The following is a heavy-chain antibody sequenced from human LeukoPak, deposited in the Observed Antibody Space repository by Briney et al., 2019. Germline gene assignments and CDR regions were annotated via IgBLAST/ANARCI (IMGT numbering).Heavy chain of an antibody. CDR3: ARPLSWFDP. V-gene: IGHV4-39*01. Sequence: PSETLSLTCTVSGGSISSSSYYWGWIRQPPGKGLGWIGSIYYSGSTYYNPSLKSRVTISVDTSKNQFSLKLSSVTAADTAVYYCARPLSWFDPWGQGTLVTVSS. CDR1: GGSISSSSYY. CDR2: IYYSGST. J-gene: IGHJ5*02.